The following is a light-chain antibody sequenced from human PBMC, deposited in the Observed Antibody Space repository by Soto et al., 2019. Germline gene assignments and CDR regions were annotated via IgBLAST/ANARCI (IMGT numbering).Light chain of an antibody. V-gene: IGKV1-39*01. CDR1: QSVSSY. CDR2: AAS. CDR3: QQSYSSPQT. J-gene: IGKJ1*01. Sequence: DIQMTQSPSSLSASVGDRVTITCRASQSVSSYLNWYQQKPGNAPKLLIYAASSLQSGVPSRFSGSGSGTDFTLTISSLQPEDFATYFCQQSYSSPQTFGQGTKVDIK.